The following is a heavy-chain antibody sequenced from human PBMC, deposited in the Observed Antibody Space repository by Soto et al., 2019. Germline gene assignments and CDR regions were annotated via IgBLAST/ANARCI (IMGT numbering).Heavy chain of an antibody. V-gene: IGHV3-21*01. J-gene: IGHJ4*02. Sequence: GGSLRLSCAASGFTFSSYSMNWVRQAPGKGLEWVSSISSSSSYIYYADSVKGRFTISRDNAKNSLYLQMNSLRAEDTAVYYCARDTEQWLVRYFDYWGQGTLVTVSS. CDR3: ARDTEQWLVRYFDY. CDR2: ISSSSSYI. D-gene: IGHD6-19*01. CDR1: GFTFSSYS.